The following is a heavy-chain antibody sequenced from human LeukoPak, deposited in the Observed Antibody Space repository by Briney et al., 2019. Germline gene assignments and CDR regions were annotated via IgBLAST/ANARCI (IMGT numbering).Heavy chain of an antibody. Sequence: KPGGSLRLSCAASGFTFSDYYMSWIRQAPGKGLEWIGSIYYSGSTYYNPSLKSRVTISVDTSKNQFSLKLSSVTAADTAVYYCARDTPFVVGATNSGDAFDIWGQGTMVTVSS. J-gene: IGHJ3*02. CDR1: GFTFSDYY. CDR3: ARDTPFVVGATNSGDAFDI. V-gene: IGHV4-38-2*02. CDR2: IYYSGST. D-gene: IGHD1-26*01.